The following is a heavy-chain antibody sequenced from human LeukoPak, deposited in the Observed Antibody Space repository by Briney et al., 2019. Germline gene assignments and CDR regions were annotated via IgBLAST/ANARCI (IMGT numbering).Heavy chain of an antibody. Sequence: GVSLRLSCAASGFTFSDYSMNWVRQAPGKGLEWVSSFSSGSGYIYYADSVEGRFTISRDNAKNSLYLQMNSLRAEDTAVYYCAREGGYCSGGGCRYFDYWGQGTLVTVSS. CDR1: GFTFSDYS. D-gene: IGHD2-15*01. CDR2: FSSGSGYI. J-gene: IGHJ4*02. V-gene: IGHV3-21*01. CDR3: AREGGYCSGGGCRYFDY.